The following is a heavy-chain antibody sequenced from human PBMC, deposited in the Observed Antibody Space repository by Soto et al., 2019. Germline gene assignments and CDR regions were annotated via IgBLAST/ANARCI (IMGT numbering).Heavy chain of an antibody. CDR3: ASTNHSSY. Sequence: GGSLRLSCSASGFNFGGYWMNWVRQAPGKGLEWVANIRPDGSEKNYADSVKGRFTISRDNTKNSLYLQMNNLRADDTAVYYCASTNHSSYWGQGALVTVS. D-gene: IGHD5-18*01. V-gene: IGHV3-7*05. CDR2: IRPDGSEK. CDR1: GFNFGGYW. J-gene: IGHJ4*02.